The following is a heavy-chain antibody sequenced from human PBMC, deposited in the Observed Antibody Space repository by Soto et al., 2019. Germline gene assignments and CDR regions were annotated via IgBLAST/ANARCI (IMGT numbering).Heavy chain of an antibody. CDR1: GGSISSYY. D-gene: IGHD3-10*01. Sequence: SETLSLTCTVSGGSISSYYWSWIRQPPGKGLEWIGYIYYSGSTNYNPSLKSRVTISVDTSKNQFSLKLSSVTAADTAVYYCAKERGETYYYGPGGWFDPWGQGILVTGSS. CDR2: IYYSGST. J-gene: IGHJ5*02. V-gene: IGHV4-59*01. CDR3: AKERGETYYYGPGGWFDP.